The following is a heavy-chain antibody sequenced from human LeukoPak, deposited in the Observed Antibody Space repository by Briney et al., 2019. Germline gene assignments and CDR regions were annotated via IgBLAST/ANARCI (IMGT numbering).Heavy chain of an antibody. CDR1: GGSISTYY. J-gene: IGHJ4*02. D-gene: IGHD1-26*01. V-gene: IGHV4-59*01. CDR3: ARRAPSGSSDS. Sequence: PSETLSHTCTVAGGSISTYYWSWIRQPPGKGLEWIGYIYYSGRTNYNPSLKSRVTMSVDTSKNQFSLKLSSVTAADTAVYYCARRAPSGSSDSWGQGTLVTVSS. CDR2: IYYSGRT.